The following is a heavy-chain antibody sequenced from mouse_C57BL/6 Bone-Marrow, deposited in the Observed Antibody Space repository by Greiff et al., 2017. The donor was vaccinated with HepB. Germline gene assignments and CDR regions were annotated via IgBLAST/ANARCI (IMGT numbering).Heavy chain of an antibody. Sequence: QVQLQQPGAELVKPGASVKLSCKASGYTFTSYWMHWVKQRPGHGLEWIGMIHPNSGSTNYNEKFKSKATLTVDKSSSTAYMQLSSLTSEDSAVYYCARYGEGAMDYWGQGTSVTVSS. CDR1: GYTFTSYW. D-gene: IGHD1-2*01. J-gene: IGHJ4*01. CDR2: IHPNSGST. V-gene: IGHV1-64*01. CDR3: ARYGEGAMDY.